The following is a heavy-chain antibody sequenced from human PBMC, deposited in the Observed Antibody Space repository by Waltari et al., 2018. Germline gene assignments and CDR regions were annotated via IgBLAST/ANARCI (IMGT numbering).Heavy chain of an antibody. CDR2: IRSKAYGGTT. V-gene: IGHV3-49*04. D-gene: IGHD1-26*01. Sequence: EVQLVESGGGLVQPGGSLRLSCTASGFTFGDYAMSWVRQDPGKGLEWVGFIRSKAYGGTTEYAASVKGRFTFSRDDSKSIAYLQMNSLKTEDTAVYYCTRGLSGYYYYYGMDVWGQGTTVTVSS. CDR3: TRGLSGYYYYYGMDV. J-gene: IGHJ6*02. CDR1: GFTFGDYA.